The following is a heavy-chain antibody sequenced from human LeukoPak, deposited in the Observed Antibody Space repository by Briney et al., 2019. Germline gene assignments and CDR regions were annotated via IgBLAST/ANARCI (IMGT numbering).Heavy chain of an antibody. CDR2: IYYSGST. CDR3: ATRGGYSYGFDY. D-gene: IGHD5-18*01. V-gene: IGHV4-59*08. Sequence: KPAETLSLTCTVSGGSISSYYWSGIRQPPGKGREWIGYIYYSGSTNYNPSLKSRVTISVDTSKTQFSLKLSSVTAADTAVYYCATRGGYSYGFDYWGQGTLVTVSS. J-gene: IGHJ4*02. CDR1: GGSISSYY.